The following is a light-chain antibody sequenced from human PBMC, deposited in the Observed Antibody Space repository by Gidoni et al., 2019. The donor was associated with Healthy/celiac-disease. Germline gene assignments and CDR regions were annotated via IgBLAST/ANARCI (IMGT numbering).Light chain of an antibody. CDR1: QGVSSN. CDR2: GAS. Sequence: IVMTQSPATLSVSTGERATLSCRASQGVSSNLAWYQQEPGQAPTLLIYGASTRATGIPARFSGSGSGTEFTLTISSLQSEDFAVYYCQQYNNWPLAFGQGTKVEIK. J-gene: IGKJ1*01. V-gene: IGKV3-15*01. CDR3: QQYNNWPLA.